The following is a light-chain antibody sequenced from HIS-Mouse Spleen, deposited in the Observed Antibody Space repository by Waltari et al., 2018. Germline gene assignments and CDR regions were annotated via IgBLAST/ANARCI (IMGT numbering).Light chain of an antibody. Sequence: SYELTQPPSVSVSPGQTARITFSGDALPKKYAYWYQQKSGQAPVLVIYEDSKRPSGIPERFSGSSSGTMATLTISGAKVEDEADYYCYSTDSSGNHRVFGGGTKLTVL. CDR1: ALPKKY. J-gene: IGLJ2*01. V-gene: IGLV3-10*01. CDR2: EDS. CDR3: YSTDSSGNHRV.